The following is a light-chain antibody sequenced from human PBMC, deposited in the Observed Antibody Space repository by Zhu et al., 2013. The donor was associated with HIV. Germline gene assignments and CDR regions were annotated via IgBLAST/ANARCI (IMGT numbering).Light chain of an antibody. CDR2: WAS. Sequence: DIVMTQSPDSLAVSLGETATINCKSSQSLLYTSNNKNYLAWYQQKPGQPPKLLIYWASTRQSGVSDRFTGSGSGTDFSLTINNLQAEDAAIYYCQQYYSTPLTFGQGAKVEI. CDR1: QSLLYTSNNKNY. J-gene: IGKJ1*01. V-gene: IGKV4-1*01. CDR3: QQYYSTPLT.